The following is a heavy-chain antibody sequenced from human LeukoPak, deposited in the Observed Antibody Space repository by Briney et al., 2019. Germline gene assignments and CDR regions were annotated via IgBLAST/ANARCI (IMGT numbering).Heavy chain of an antibody. CDR3: AKETAVAGTFGFDI. CDR2: IIPIFGTA. Sequence: SVKVSCKASGGTFSSYSINWVRQAPGQGLEWMGGIIPIFGTANYAQKFQGRVTITADESTSTAYMELSSLRSEDTAVYYCAKETAVAGTFGFDIWAKGQWSPSLQ. J-gene: IGHJ3*02. V-gene: IGHV1-69*01. D-gene: IGHD6-19*01. CDR1: GGTFSSYS.